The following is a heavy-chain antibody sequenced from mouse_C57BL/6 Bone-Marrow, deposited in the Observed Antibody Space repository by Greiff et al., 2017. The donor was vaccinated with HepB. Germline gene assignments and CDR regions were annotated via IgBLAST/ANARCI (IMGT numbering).Heavy chain of an antibody. J-gene: IGHJ2*01. CDR3: TNYYGSSWDY. D-gene: IGHD1-1*01. Sequence: VQLKESGAELVRPGASVKLSCTASGFNIKDDYMHWVKQRPEQGLEWIGWIDPENGDTEYASKFQGKATITADTSSNTAYLQLRSLTSEDTAVYYCTNYYGSSWDYWGQGTTLTVSS. CDR2: IDPENGDT. V-gene: IGHV14-4*01. CDR1: GFNIKDDY.